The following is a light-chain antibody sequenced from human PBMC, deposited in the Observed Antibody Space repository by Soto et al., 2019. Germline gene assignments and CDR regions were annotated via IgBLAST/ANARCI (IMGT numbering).Light chain of an antibody. CDR1: SSDVGGNNY. CDR2: DVT. Sequence: QSVLTQPRSVSGSPGQSVTISCTGTSSDVGGNNYVSWYRHYPGKAPKLMIYDVTKRPSGVPDRFSGSKSGNTASLTISGLQAADEADYYCCSYAGSSDKYVFGAGTKVTVL. J-gene: IGLJ1*01. V-gene: IGLV2-11*01. CDR3: CSYAGSSDKYV.